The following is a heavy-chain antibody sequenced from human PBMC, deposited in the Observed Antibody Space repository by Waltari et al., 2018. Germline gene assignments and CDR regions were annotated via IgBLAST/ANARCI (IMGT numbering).Heavy chain of an antibody. D-gene: IGHD3-22*01. J-gene: IGHJ4*02. V-gene: IGHV1-46*01. CDR1: GYTLTSNH. CDR2: IDPSGGST. Sequence: QVQLMQSGAEVKKPGASVKVSCKASGYTLTSNHMHWVRQAPGHGLEWMGIIDPSGGSTYHAQKFQGRVTMTRDTSTSTVYMELSSLRSEDTALYFCARERGYSSGPLDYWGQGTLVTVSS. CDR3: ARERGYSSGPLDY.